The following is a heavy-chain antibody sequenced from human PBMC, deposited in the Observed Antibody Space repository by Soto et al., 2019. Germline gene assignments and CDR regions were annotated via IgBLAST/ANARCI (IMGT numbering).Heavy chain of an antibody. CDR1: GFTFSTYA. V-gene: IGHV3-23*01. CDR3: AKTIGWTGDTFAY. J-gene: IGHJ4*02. D-gene: IGHD3-16*01. CDR2: ITTSAGGA. Sequence: EVQLLESGGGLVQPGGSLRLSCAASGFTFSTYAMSWFRQAPGKGLEWVSTITTSAGGAYYVDSVKGRFTISRDNSKNTLHLLMNDLRVEDTAVYFCAKTIGWTGDTFAYWGQGTLVTVSS.